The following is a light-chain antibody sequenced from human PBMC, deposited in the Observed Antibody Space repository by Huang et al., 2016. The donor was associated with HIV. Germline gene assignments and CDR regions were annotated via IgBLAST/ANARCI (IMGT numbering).Light chain of an antibody. CDR2: ATS. CDR3: QQYYNNPPWT. CDR1: QGISNS. J-gene: IGKJ1*01. V-gene: IGKV1-NL1*01. Sequence: IQMTQSPSSLSASVGDRVTITCRASQGISNSVAWYQKRPGKAPKLLLYATSRLETGAPARFSGIRSRTEYTLTISSLQPEYLAPYYGQQYYNNPPWTFGQGTKVEIK.